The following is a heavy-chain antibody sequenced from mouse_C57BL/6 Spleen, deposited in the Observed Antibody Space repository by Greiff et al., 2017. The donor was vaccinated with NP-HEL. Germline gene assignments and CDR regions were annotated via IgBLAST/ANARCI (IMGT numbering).Heavy chain of an antibody. V-gene: IGHV1-22*01. CDR2: INPNNGGT. D-gene: IGHD2-14*01. CDR1: GYTFTDYN. Sequence: VQLKQPGPELVKPGASVKMSCKASGYTFTDYNMHWVKQSHGKGLEWIGYINPNNGGTSYNQKFKGKATLTVNKSSSTAYMELRSLTSEDSAVYYCARYYGYSEYYFDYWGQGTTLTVSS. CDR3: ARYYGYSEYYFDY. J-gene: IGHJ2*01.